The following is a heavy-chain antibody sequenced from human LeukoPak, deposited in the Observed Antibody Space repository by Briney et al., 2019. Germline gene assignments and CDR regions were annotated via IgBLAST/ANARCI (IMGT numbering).Heavy chain of an antibody. CDR3: ASTLYDYVWGSYRSDY. V-gene: IGHV4-38-2*02. J-gene: IGHJ4*02. CDR1: GYSISSGYY. CDR2: IYHSGST. Sequence: SETLSLTCTVSGYSISSGYYWGWIRQPPGKGLEWIGSIYHSGSTYYNPSLKSRVTISVDTSKNQFSLKLSSVTAADTAVYYCASTLYDYVWGSYRSDYWGQGTLVTVSS. D-gene: IGHD3-16*02.